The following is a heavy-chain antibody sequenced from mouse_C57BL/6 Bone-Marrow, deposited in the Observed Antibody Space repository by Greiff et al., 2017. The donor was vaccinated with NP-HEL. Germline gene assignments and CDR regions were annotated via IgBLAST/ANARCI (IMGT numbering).Heavy chain of an antibody. V-gene: IGHV5-12*01. Sequence: EVQGVESGGGLVQPGGSLKLSCAASGFTFSDYYMYWVRQTPEKRLEWVAYISNGGGSTYYPDTVKGRFTISRDNAKNTLYLQMSRLKSEDTAMYYCARHGYYGSSFDYWGQGTTLTVSS. CDR2: ISNGGGST. CDR1: GFTFSDYY. D-gene: IGHD1-1*01. CDR3: ARHGYYGSSFDY. J-gene: IGHJ2*01.